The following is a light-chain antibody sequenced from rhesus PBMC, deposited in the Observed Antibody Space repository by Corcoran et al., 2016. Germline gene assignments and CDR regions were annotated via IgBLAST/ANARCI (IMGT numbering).Light chain of an antibody. Sequence: DIVMTQTPPSLPVTPGEPASISCRSSQSLLHTDGRTYLYWYLQKPGQPPRLLIYRVSHRFSGVPDRFSGSGSGTDVTLKSSRVKAEDVGVYYCMQALQTPYSFGQGTKVEIK. CDR2: RVS. J-gene: IGKJ2*01. CDR3: MQALQTPYS. V-gene: IGKV2-73*01. CDR1: QSLLHTDGRTY.